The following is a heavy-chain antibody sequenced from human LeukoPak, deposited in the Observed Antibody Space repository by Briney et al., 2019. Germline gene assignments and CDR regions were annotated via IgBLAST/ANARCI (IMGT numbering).Heavy chain of an antibody. D-gene: IGHD1-14*01. V-gene: IGHV3-23*01. CDR3: AKGSGINHYHWIDP. Sequence: GGSLRLSCAASGFTFSSYSMNWVRQAPGKGLEWVSGISGGGGSTYYADSVKGRFTTSRDNSKNTLYLQMDSLRAEDTALYYCAKGSGINHYHWIDPWGQGTLVTVSS. CDR2: ISGGGGST. CDR1: GFTFSSYS. J-gene: IGHJ5*02.